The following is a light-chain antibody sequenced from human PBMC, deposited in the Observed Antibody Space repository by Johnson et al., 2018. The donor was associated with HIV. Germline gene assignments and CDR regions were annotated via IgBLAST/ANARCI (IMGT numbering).Light chain of an antibody. CDR2: DNN. J-gene: IGLJ1*01. Sequence: QAVLTQPPSVSADPGQKVTISCSGSSSNIGNNYVSWYQQIPGTAPKLLIYDNNKRPSGIPDRFSGSKSGTSATLGITGLQTGDEADYYCGTWDSSLGAWVFGTGTKVTVL. CDR3: GTWDSSLGAWV. V-gene: IGLV1-51*01. CDR1: SSNIGNNY.